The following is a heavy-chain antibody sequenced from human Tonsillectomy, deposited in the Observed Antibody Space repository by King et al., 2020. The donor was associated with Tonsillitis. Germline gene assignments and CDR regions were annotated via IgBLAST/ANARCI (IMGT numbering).Heavy chain of an antibody. V-gene: IGHV4-39*01. Sequence: QLQESGPGLVKPSETLSLTCTVSGGSISSSSYYWGWIRQPPGKGLEWIGSIYYSGSTYYNPSLKSRATISVDTSKNQFSLKLSSVTAADTAVYYCARVVVVVAASHNWFDPWGQGTLVTVSS. CDR1: GGSISSSSYY. J-gene: IGHJ5*02. CDR2: IYYSGST. D-gene: IGHD2-15*01. CDR3: ARVVVVVAASHNWFDP.